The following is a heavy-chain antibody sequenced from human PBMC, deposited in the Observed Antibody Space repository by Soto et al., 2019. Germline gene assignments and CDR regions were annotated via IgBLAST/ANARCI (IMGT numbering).Heavy chain of an antibody. CDR2: ISGNNVYL. CDR1: GFNFSTYT. D-gene: IGHD2-15*01. Sequence: EAQLVESGGGLVKPGGSLGVSCAASGFNFSTYTMNWVRQAPGKGLEWVSSISGNNVYLYYADSVKGRFSISRDNAKNSLTLQMNSLRAEDTAIYYCARDRCSGGSCYRTYAFDMSGQGTLVTVSS. CDR3: ARDRCSGGSCYRTYAFDM. V-gene: IGHV3-21*01. J-gene: IGHJ3*02.